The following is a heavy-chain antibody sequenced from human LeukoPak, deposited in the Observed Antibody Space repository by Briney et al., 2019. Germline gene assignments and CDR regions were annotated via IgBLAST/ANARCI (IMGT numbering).Heavy chain of an antibody. CDR3: ARAKDIVVVVAATDY. CDR2: ISYDGSNK. CDR1: GFTFSSYA. V-gene: IGHV3-30-3*01. D-gene: IGHD2-15*01. J-gene: IGHJ4*02. Sequence: GGSLRLPCAASGFTFSSYAMHWVRQAPGKGLEWVAVISYDGSNKYYADSVKGRFTISRDNSKNTLYLQMNSLRAEDTAVYYCARAKDIVVVVAATDYWGQGTLVTVSS.